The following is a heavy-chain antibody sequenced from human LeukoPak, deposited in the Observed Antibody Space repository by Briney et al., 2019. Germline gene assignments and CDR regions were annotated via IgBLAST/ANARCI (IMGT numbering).Heavy chain of an antibody. CDR1: GFTFSSYS. CDR2: ISSSSSTI. V-gene: IGHV3-48*01. D-gene: IGHD5-18*01. J-gene: IGHJ3*02. Sequence: GGSLRLSCAASGFTFSSYSMNWVRQAPGKGLEWVSYISSSSSTIYYADSVKGRFTISRDNAKNSLYLQMNSLRAEDTAVYYCARTPIVDTAMDFTDRAFDIWGQGTMVTVSS. CDR3: ARTPIVDTAMDFTDRAFDI.